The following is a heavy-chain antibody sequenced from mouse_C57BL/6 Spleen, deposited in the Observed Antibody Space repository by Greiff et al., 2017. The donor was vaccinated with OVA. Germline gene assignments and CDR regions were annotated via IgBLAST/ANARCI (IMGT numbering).Heavy chain of an antibody. V-gene: IGHV1-82*01. CDR3: ARWGSSSWFAY. Sequence: VKLQESGPELVKPGASVKISCKASGYAFSSSWMNWVKQRPGKGLEWIGRIYPGDGDTNYTGKFKGKATLTADKSSSTAYMQLSSLTSEDSAVYFCARWGSSSWFAYWGQGTLVTVSA. D-gene: IGHD1-1*01. CDR2: IYPGDGDT. J-gene: IGHJ3*01. CDR1: GYAFSSSW.